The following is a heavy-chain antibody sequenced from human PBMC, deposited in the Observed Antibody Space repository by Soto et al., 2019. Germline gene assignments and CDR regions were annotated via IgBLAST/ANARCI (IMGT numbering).Heavy chain of an antibody. CDR1: GGSFSGYY. D-gene: IGHD5-18*01. J-gene: IGHJ4*02. CDR2: INHSGST. Sequence: PSETLSLTCAVYGGSFSGYYWSWIRQPPGKGLEWIGEINHSGSTNYNPSLKSRVTISVDTSKNQFSLKLSSVTAADTAVYYCARGEGYSYGYPLYFDYWGQGTLVTVSS. CDR3: ARGEGYSYGYPLYFDY. V-gene: IGHV4-34*01.